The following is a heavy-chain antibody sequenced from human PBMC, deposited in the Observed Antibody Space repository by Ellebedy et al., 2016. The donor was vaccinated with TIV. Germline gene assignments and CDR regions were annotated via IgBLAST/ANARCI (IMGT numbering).Heavy chain of an antibody. V-gene: IGHV4-31*03. J-gene: IGHJ5*02. Sequence: MPSETLFLTCTVSGGSISSGGYYWSWIRQHPGKGLEWIGYIYYSGSTYYNPSLKSRVTISVDTSKNQFSLKLSSVTAADTAVYYCARDWCSGGSCSLGDWFDPWGQGTLVTVSS. CDR3: ARDWCSGGSCSLGDWFDP. CDR2: IYYSGST. D-gene: IGHD2-15*01. CDR1: GGSISSGGYY.